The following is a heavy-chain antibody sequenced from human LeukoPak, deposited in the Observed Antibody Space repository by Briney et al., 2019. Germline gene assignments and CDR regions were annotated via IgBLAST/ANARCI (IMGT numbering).Heavy chain of an antibody. CDR2: YYYKGSS. V-gene: IGHV4-39*01. D-gene: IGHD6-19*01. CDR3: TTATSCWYGVGEY. J-gene: IGHJ4*02. Sequence: SETLSLTCTVSGGSINSSLYYWGWIRQAPGKGLEWIGIYYYKGSSHIHPSLKKRAIIHVHTSNHQFSLKLNSVTATDTDVYFCTTATSCWYGVGEYWGQGTLVTGSS. CDR1: GGSINSSLYY.